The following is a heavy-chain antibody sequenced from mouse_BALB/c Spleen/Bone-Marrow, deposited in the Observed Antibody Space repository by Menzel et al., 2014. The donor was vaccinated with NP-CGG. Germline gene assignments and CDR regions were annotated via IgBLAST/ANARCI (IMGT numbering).Heavy chain of an antibody. J-gene: IGHJ4*01. CDR2: IDPANGNT. CDR3: ARWEYYAMDY. Sequence: EVQLQHSGAELVKPGASVELSCTASGFNIKDTYMHWVKQRPEQGLEWIGRIDPANGNTKYDPKFQGKATITADTSSNTAYLQLSSLTSEDTAVYYCARWEYYAMDYWGQGTSVTVSS. V-gene: IGHV14-3*02. CDR1: GFNIKDTY. D-gene: IGHD4-1*01.